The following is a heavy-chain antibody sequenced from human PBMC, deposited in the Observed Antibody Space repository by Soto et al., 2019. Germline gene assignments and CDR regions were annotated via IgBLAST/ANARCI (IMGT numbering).Heavy chain of an antibody. CDR3: AKDRRSRVAVAGPPGF. J-gene: IGHJ4*02. CDR2: ISGSGGST. CDR1: GFTFSSYA. Sequence: EVQLLESGGGLVQPGGSLRLSCAASGFTFSSYAMSWVRQAPGKGLEWVSAISGSGGSTYYADSVKGRFTISRDNSKNTLYLQMNSLRAEDTAVYYCAKDRRSRVAVAGPPGFGGQGTLVTVSS. D-gene: IGHD6-19*01. V-gene: IGHV3-23*01.